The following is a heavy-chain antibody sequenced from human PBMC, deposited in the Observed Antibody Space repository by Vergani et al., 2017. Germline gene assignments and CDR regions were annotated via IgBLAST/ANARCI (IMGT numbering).Heavy chain of an antibody. J-gene: IGHJ1*01. CDR1: GFTFGSYS. Sequence: EVQLVESGGGLVKPGGSLRLSCVASGFTFGSYSMNWVRQAPGKGLEWVSFISSSNSYRYYADSVKGRFTISRDNGEYSLLLQMNSLRPEDTAVYYCASGVPGYQLATQYFQHWGQGTLVTVSS. CDR3: ASGVPGYQLATQYFQH. D-gene: IGHD2-2*01. V-gene: IGHV3-21*01. CDR2: ISSSNSYR.